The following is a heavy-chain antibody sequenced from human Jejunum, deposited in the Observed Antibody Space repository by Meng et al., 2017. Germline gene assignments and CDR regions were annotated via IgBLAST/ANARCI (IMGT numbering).Heavy chain of an antibody. CDR3: AREFYVDTAMVIDS. J-gene: IGHJ4*02. CDR2: IYYDGST. CDR1: GGSLRSVNNQ. Sequence: QVQLQESGPGLVKPSGTLCLTCTVSGGSLRSVNNQWSWIRQPPGKGLEYIGYIYYDGSTYYSPSLKSRVTISIDTSKNQFSLRLNSVTAADTAVYYCAREFYVDTAMVIDSWGQGALVTVSS. D-gene: IGHD5-18*01. V-gene: IGHV4-30-4*01.